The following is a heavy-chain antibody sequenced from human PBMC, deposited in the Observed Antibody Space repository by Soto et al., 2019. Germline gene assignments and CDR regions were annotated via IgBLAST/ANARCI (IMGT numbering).Heavy chain of an antibody. J-gene: IGHJ5*01. Sequence: QLQLQESGPGLVKPSETLSLTCSVSDYSISSITSSEYWGWIRQLPGKGLEWIGSMYKSGRTYYNPSLKSRVTISVDTSQNHFSLRGASVTAADTAVYYCVRAPDSWGQGTLVTVSS. CDR2: MYKSGRT. CDR3: VRAPDS. CDR1: DYSISSITSSEY. V-gene: IGHV4-39*02.